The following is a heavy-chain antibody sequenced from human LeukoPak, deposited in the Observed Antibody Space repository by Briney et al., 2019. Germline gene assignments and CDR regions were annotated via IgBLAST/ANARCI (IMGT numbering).Heavy chain of an antibody. J-gene: IGHJ4*02. D-gene: IGHD3-22*01. CDR2: ISGNGGST. Sequence: GGSLRLSCAASGFTFSSYAMSWVRQAPGKGLEWVSAISGNGGSTYYADSVKGRFTISRDNSKNTLYLQMNSLRAEDTAVYYCAKASYYYDSSGYLPNYFDYWGQGTLVTVSS. CDR3: AKASYYYDSSGYLPNYFDY. V-gene: IGHV3-23*01. CDR1: GFTFSSYA.